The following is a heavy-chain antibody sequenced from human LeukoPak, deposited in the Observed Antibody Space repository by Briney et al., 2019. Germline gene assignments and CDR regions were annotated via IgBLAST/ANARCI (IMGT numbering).Heavy chain of an antibody. CDR2: MNPNSGNT. D-gene: IGHD1-26*01. CDR1: GYTFTSYD. V-gene: IGHV1-8*01. J-gene: IGHJ5*02. CDR3: AREAGATTNWFDP. Sequence: ASVKVSCKASGYTFTSYDINWVRRATGQGLEWMGWMNPNSGNTGYAQKFQGRVTMTRNTSISTAYMELSSLRSEDTAVYYCAREAGATTNWFDPWGQGTLVTVSS.